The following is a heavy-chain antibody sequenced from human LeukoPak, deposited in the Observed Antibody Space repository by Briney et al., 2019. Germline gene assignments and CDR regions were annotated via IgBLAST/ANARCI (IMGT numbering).Heavy chain of an antibody. CDR3: ARRANYDYVWGSYRYEWFDP. J-gene: IGHJ5*02. CDR1: GGSFSGYY. D-gene: IGHD3-16*02. Sequence: SETLSLTCAVYGGSFSGYYWSWIRQPLGKGLEWIGEINHSGSTNYNPSLKSRVTISVDTSKNQFSLKLSSVTAADTAVYYCARRANYDYVWGSYRYEWFDPWGQGTLVTVSS. V-gene: IGHV4-34*01. CDR2: INHSGST.